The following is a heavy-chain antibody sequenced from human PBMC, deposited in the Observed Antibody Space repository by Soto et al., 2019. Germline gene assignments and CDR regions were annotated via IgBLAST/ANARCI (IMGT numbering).Heavy chain of an antibody. Sequence: GGSLRLSCAASGFTFSSYAMSWVRQAPGKGLEWVSAISGSGGSTYYADSVKGRFTISRDNSKNTLYLQMNSLRAEDTAVYYCAKDSILGLSAGGIDYWGQGTLVTVSS. V-gene: IGHV3-23*01. CDR2: ISGSGGST. D-gene: IGHD5-18*01. CDR3: AKDSILGLSAGGIDY. J-gene: IGHJ4*02. CDR1: GFTFSSYA.